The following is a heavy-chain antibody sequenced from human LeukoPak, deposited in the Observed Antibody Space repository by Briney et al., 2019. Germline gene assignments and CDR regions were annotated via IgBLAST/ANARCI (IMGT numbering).Heavy chain of an antibody. CDR1: GFTFDDYA. D-gene: IGHD3-22*01. CDR2: ISWNSGSI. Sequence: GGSLRLSCAASGFTFDDYAMHWVRQAPGKGLEWVSGISWNSGSIGYADSVKGRFTISRDNAKNSLYLQMNSLRAEDTALYYCAKGLFDYYDSSGYSDGIDYWGQGTLVTVSS. CDR3: AKGLFDYYDSSGYSDGIDY. J-gene: IGHJ4*02. V-gene: IGHV3-9*01.